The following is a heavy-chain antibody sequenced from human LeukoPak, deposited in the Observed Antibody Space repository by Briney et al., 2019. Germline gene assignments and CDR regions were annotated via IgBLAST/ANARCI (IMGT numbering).Heavy chain of an antibody. J-gene: IGHJ4*02. CDR3: AKNGAAAGIVFDY. Sequence: PGGSLRLSCAASGFTFSSYAMSWVRQAPGKGLEWVSAISGSGGSTYYADSVKGRFTTSRDNSKNTLYLQMNSLRAEDTAVYYCAKNGAAAGIVFDYWGQGTLVTVSS. CDR2: ISGSGGST. D-gene: IGHD6-13*01. CDR1: GFTFSSYA. V-gene: IGHV3-23*01.